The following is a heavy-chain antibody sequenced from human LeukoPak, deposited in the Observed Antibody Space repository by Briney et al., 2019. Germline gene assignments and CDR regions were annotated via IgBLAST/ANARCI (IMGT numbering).Heavy chain of an antibody. CDR2: IRSIGGR. D-gene: IGHD6-19*01. CDR3: ARLYSSGRYANAFDI. CDR1: GFTFGDYD. Sequence: GGSLRLSCAASGFTFGDYDMHWVRQATGKGLEWVSGIRSIGGRFYSGSVKGRFTISRENAKNTLYLEMNSLRVGDTAVYYCARLYSSGRYANAFDIWGQGTVVTVSS. J-gene: IGHJ3*02. V-gene: IGHV3-13*01.